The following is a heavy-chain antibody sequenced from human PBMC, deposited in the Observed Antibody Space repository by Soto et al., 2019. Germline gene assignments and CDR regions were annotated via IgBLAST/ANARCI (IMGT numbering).Heavy chain of an antibody. CDR1: GFNFRTYG. J-gene: IGHJ4*02. CDR2: ISAGGFST. V-gene: IGHV3-23*01. D-gene: IGHD3-3*01. Sequence: EVQLLESGGDLVQPGGSLRLSCTSSGFNFRTYGMSWVRQAPGKGLEWVSFISAGGFSTYYADSVKGRFTISRDTSTRTLFLQMNSLRAEDTALYYCAKLIDYDSDLYYFDNWGQGTLVTVS. CDR3: AKLIDYDSDLYYFDN.